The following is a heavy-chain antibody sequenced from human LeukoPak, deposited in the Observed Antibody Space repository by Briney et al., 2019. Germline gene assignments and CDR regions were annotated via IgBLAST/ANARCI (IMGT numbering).Heavy chain of an antibody. CDR2: ISYDGSNK. Sequence: GSLRLSCAASGFTFSSYAMHWVRQAPGKGLEWVAVISYDGSNKYYADSVKGRFTISRDNSKNTLYLQMNSLRAEDTAVYYCARGLWGYYDSSGKGSAFDIWGQGTMVTVSS. V-gene: IGHV3-30-3*01. CDR3: ARGLWGYYDSSGKGSAFDI. J-gene: IGHJ3*02. CDR1: GFTFSSYA. D-gene: IGHD3-22*01.